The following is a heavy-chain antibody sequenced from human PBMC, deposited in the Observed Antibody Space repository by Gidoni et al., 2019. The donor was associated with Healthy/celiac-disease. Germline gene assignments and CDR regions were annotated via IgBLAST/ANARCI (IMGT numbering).Heavy chain of an antibody. D-gene: IGHD1-7*01. V-gene: IGHV4-34*01. CDR3: ARGLRYNWNYDY. CDR2: INHSGST. Sequence: QVQLQQWGAGLLKPSETLSLTCAVYGGSFSGYYWSWIRQPPGKGLEWIGEINHSGSTNDNPSLKSRVTISVDTSKNQFSLKLSSVTAADTAVYYCARGLRYNWNYDYWGQGTLVTVSS. J-gene: IGHJ4*02. CDR1: GGSFSGYY.